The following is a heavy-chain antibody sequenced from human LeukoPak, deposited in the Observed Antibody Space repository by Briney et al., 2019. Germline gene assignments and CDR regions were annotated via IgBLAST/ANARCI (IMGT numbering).Heavy chain of an antibody. CDR1: GGTFSSYA. D-gene: IGHD6-13*01. Sequence: ASVKVSCKASGGTFSSYAISWVRQAPGQGLEWMGRIIPIFGIANYAQKFQGRVTITADKSTSTAYMELRSLRSEDTAVYYCARDELVPHPWGQGTLVTVSS. CDR2: IIPIFGIA. CDR3: ARDELVPHP. J-gene: IGHJ5*02. V-gene: IGHV1-69*04.